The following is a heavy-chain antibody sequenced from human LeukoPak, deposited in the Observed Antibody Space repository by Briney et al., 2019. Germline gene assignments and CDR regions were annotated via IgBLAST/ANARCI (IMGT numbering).Heavy chain of an antibody. Sequence: SETLSLTCTVSGGSISRDYWSWIRQPPGKGLEWIGYISYSRSTNYSPSLKSRVTISGDTSKNQFSLKLSSVTAADTAVYYCARVAVGSCCYFDYWGQGALVTVSS. CDR2: ISYSRST. D-gene: IGHD1-26*01. J-gene: IGHJ4*02. CDR3: ARVAVGSCCYFDY. CDR1: GGSISRDY. V-gene: IGHV4-59*01.